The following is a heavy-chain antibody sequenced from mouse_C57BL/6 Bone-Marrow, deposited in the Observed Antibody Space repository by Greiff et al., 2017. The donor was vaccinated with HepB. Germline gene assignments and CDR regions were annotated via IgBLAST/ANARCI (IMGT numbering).Heavy chain of an antibody. V-gene: IGHV5-4*01. CDR1: GFTFSSYA. J-gene: IGHJ4*01. Sequence: EVQLQQSGGGLVKPGGSLKLSCAASGFTFSSYAMSWVRQTPEKRLEWVATISDGGSYTYYPDNVKGRFTISRDNAKNNLYLQMSHLKSEDTAMYYCARASGGDYWGQGTSVTVSS. D-gene: IGHD3-1*01. CDR2: ISDGGSYT. CDR3: ARASGGDY.